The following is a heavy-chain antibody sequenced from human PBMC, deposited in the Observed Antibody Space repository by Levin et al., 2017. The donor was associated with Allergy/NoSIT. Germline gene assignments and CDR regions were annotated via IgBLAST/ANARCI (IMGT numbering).Heavy chain of an antibody. CDR1: GFTFSSYA. V-gene: IGHV3-23*01. Sequence: GESLKISCAASGFTFSSYAMSWVRQAPGKGLEWVSAISGSGGSTYYADSVKGRFTISRDNSKNTLYLQMNSLRAEDTAVYYCAKDRADYDILTGLFDYWGQGTLVTVSS. J-gene: IGHJ4*02. CDR2: ISGSGGST. CDR3: AKDRADYDILTGLFDY. D-gene: IGHD3-9*01.